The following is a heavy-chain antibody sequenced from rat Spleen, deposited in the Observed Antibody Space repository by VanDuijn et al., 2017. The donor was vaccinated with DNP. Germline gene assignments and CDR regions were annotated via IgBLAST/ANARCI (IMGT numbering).Heavy chain of an antibody. J-gene: IGHJ1*01. CDR3: ARRGYNNAWYFDF. D-gene: IGHD1-10*01. V-gene: IGHV5-22*01. Sequence: EVQLVESGGGLVQPGNSLKLSCAASGFTFSDYAMAWVRQAPKKGLEWVASISYEGSSTFYGDSVKGRFTISRDNAKSTLYLQMNSLRSEDTATYYCARRGYNNAWYFDFWGPGTMVTVSS. CDR2: ISYEGSST. CDR1: GFTFSDYA.